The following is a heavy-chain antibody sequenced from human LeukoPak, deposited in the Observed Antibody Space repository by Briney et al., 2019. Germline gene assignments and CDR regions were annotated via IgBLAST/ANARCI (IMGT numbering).Heavy chain of an antibody. CDR1: GYTFTSYD. J-gene: IGHJ4*02. V-gene: IGHV1-8*01. CDR3: ARGFPNYYGSGSKFDY. CDR2: MNPNSGNT. D-gene: IGHD3-10*01. Sequence: ASVKVSCEASGYTFTSYDINWVRQATGQGLEWMGWMNPNSGNTGYAQKFQGRVTMTRNTSISTAYMELSSLRSEDTAVYYCARGFPNYYGSGSKFDYWGQGTLVTVSS.